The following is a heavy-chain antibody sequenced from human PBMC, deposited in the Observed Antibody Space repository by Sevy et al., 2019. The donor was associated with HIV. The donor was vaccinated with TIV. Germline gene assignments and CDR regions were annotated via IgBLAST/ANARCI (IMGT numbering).Heavy chain of an antibody. CDR3: ARKDMGGNFDY. Sequence: GGSLRLSCAASGFTFSSYSMNWVRQAPGKGLEWVSSISGISNYIYYADSMKGRFTVSRDNAKNSLYLQMNSLRAEDTAVYYCARKDMGGNFDYWGQGTLVTVSS. J-gene: IGHJ4*02. V-gene: IGHV3-21*01. D-gene: IGHD1-26*01. CDR1: GFTFSSYS. CDR2: ISGISNYI.